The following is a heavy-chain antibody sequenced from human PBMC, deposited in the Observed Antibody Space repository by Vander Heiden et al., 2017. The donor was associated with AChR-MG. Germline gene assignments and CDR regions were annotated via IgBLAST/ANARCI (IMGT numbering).Heavy chain of an antibody. J-gene: IGHJ6*02. D-gene: IGHD3-16*01. V-gene: IGHV1-69*01. Sequence: QVQLVQSGAVVKKPGSSVKVSCKASGGNFSGYAISWVRQAPGQGLGWMGGIIPIFGTANYAQKFQGRVTITADESTSTAYMELSSLRSEDTAVYYCARGVGDTYYYYGMDVWGQGTTVTVSS. CDR3: ARGVGDTYYYYGMDV. CDR1: GGNFSGYA. CDR2: IIPIFGTA.